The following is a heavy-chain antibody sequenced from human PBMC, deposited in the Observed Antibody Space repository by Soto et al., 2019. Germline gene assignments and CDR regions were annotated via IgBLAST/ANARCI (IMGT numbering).Heavy chain of an antibody. D-gene: IGHD5-12*01. V-gene: IGHV1-18*01. Sequence: QIQLVQSGAEVKKPGASVKVSSKASGYTLTSYGISWERQAPGQGVEWMGWISDYNGNTNYAQRLQGRVTMTTDTSTSTAYMELRSLRSDDTAVYYCARPTGEYSGYGGRDYYYYMDVWGKGTTVTVSS. CDR3: ARPTGEYSGYGGRDYYYYMDV. J-gene: IGHJ6*03. CDR1: GYTLTSYG. CDR2: ISDYNGNT.